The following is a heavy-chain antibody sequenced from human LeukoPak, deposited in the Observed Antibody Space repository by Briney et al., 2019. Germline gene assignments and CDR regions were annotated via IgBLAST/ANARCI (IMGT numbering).Heavy chain of an antibody. Sequence: GGSLRLSCAASGFTFSTYAMNWVRQAPGKGLEWVSGIDGSGGRPPSADSVKGRFTISRDISKNTLYLQMDSLRAEDTAAYYCARGKDHDFWNPFDHWGQGTLVTVSS. CDR2: IDGSGGRP. V-gene: IGHV3-23*01. J-gene: IGHJ4*02. CDR1: GFTFSTYA. CDR3: ARGKDHDFWNPFDH. D-gene: IGHD3-3*01.